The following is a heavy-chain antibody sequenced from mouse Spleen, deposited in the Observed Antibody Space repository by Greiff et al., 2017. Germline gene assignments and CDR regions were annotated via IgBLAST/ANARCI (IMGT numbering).Heavy chain of an antibody. Sequence: EVQRVESGAELVRPGASVKLSCTASGFNIKDYYMHWVKQRPEQGLEWIGRIDPEDGDTEYAPKFQGKATMTADTSSNTAYLQLSSLTSEDTAVYYCTFYGSSYSWFAYWGQGTLVTVSA. CDR1: GFNIKDYY. J-gene: IGHJ3*01. V-gene: IGHV14-1*01. D-gene: IGHD1-1*01. CDR3: TFYGSSYSWFAY. CDR2: IDPEDGDT.